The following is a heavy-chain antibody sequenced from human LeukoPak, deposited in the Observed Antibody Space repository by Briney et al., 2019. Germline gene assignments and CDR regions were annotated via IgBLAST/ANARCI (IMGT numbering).Heavy chain of an antibody. J-gene: IGHJ6*03. Sequence: PSETLSLTCTVSGYSISSGYYWSWIRQPPGKGLEWIGYIYYSGSTNYNPSLKSRVTISVDTSKNQFSLKLSSVTAADTAVYYCAREDLSSGWYMDVWGKGTTVTISS. CDR1: GYSISSGYY. D-gene: IGHD6-19*01. V-gene: IGHV4-61*01. CDR2: IYYSGST. CDR3: AREDLSSGWYMDV.